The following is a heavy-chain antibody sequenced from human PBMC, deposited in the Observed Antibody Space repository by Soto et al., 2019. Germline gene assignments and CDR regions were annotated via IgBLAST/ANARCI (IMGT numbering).Heavy chain of an antibody. CDR2: IYPGDSHT. J-gene: IGHJ3*02. V-gene: IGHV5-51*03. D-gene: IGHD3-10*01. CDR1: GYSFNSYW. Sequence: EVQLVQSVAEVKKPGESLKISCKGSGYSFNSYWIGWVRQMPGKGLEWMGIIYPGDSHTRYSPSFQGQVTISADKSINTAYLQWSSLKASDTAMYYCARRHYDSGSYRDDAFDIWGQGTMVTVSS. CDR3: ARRHYDSGSYRDDAFDI.